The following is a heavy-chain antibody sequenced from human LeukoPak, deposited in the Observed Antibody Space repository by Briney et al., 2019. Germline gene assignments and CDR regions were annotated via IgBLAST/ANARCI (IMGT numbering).Heavy chain of an antibody. D-gene: IGHD5-24*01. Sequence: PSETLSLTCTVSGGSISSSTYFWGWIRQPPGKGLEWIGGIYYTGSTYYNPSLKSRVTMSVDTSKNQFSLKLNSVTAADTAVYYCARQLQWLAHVEKAAMVDSWGQGTLVTVSS. CDR1: GGSISSSTYF. CDR2: IYYTGST. CDR3: ARQLQWLAHVEKAAMVDS. V-gene: IGHV4-39*01. J-gene: IGHJ4*02.